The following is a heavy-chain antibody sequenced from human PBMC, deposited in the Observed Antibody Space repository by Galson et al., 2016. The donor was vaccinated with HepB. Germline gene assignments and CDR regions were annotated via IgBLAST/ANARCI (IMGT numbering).Heavy chain of an antibody. D-gene: IGHD1-1*01. V-gene: IGHV4-31*03. CDR3: ARRGTYYFDY. CDR1: GGSINTFSYY. Sequence: TLSLTCSVSGGSINTFSYYWSWIRQRPGEGLEWIGYIHSSGSPYYNPSPKSRVSLSIDTSKNQFSLELSSVTAADTAMYYCARRGTYYFDYWGQGTLVTVSA. J-gene: IGHJ4*01. CDR2: IHSSGSP.